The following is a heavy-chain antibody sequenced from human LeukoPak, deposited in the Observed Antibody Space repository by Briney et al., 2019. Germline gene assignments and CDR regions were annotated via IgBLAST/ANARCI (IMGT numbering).Heavy chain of an antibody. V-gene: IGHV3-74*01. CDR2: IHSDGRST. J-gene: IGHJ4*02. D-gene: IGHD5-18*01. CDR3: ARDRPGNTAVDY. CDR1: GFTFSTYW. Sequence: GGSLRLSCAASGFTFSTYWMHWVRQAPGKGLVWVSRIHSDGRSTSYADSVNGRFTISRDNAKNTLYLQMNSLRAEDTAVYYCARDRPGNTAVDYWGQGTLVTVSS.